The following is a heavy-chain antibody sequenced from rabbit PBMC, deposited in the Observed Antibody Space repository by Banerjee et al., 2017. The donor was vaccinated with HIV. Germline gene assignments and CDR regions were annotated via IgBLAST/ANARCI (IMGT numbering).Heavy chain of an antibody. CDR1: GIDFSSYYR. Sequence: QQQLEESGGGLVKPGGTLTLTCKASGIDFSSYYRMCWVRQAPGRGLELIACIYTTSGSTWYASWVNGRFTISRSTSLNTVDLQLNSLTAADTATYFCVRETETYAAYAGYGYYFNLWGQGTLVTVS. J-gene: IGHJ4*01. CDR3: VRETETYAAYAGYGYYFNL. V-gene: IGHV1S43*01. D-gene: IGHD6-1*01. CDR2: IYTTSGST.